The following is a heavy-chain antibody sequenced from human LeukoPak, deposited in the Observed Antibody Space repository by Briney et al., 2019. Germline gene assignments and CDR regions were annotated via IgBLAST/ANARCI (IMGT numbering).Heavy chain of an antibody. Sequence: SETLSLTCTVSGGSFSSGSYYWSWIRQPPGKGLEWIGYIYYSGSTNYNPSLKSRVTISVDTSKNQSSLKLSSVTAADTAVYYCARDELSYFDYWGQGTLVTVSS. J-gene: IGHJ4*02. CDR1: GGSFSSGSYY. CDR3: ARDELSYFDY. CDR2: IYYSGST. D-gene: IGHD1-7*01. V-gene: IGHV4-61*01.